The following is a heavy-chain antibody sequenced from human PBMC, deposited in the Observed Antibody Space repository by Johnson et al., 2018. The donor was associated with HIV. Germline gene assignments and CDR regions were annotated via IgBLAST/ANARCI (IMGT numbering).Heavy chain of an antibody. Sequence: VHLVESGGGLVQPGGSLRLSCVASGFTVSSNYMNWVSQAPGKGLEWVLVIYSGGSTYYADSVKGRFTISRDNSKNTLYFQMNSLRAEDTALYYCARASSYGACDIWGQGTMVTVSS. CDR2: IYSGGST. D-gene: IGHD5-18*01. V-gene: IGHV3-66*01. J-gene: IGHJ3*02. CDR3: ARASSYGACDI. CDR1: GFTVSSNY.